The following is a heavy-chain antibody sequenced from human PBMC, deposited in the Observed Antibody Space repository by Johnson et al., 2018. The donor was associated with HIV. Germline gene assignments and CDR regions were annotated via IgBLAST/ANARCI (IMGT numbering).Heavy chain of an antibody. Sequence: QMLLVESGGGLVQPGGSLRLSCAASGFTVSGNYMSWVHQAPGKGLEWVTIISYDGINKYYADSVKGRFTISRDNSKDTLYLQMHSLRPEDTALYYCARDPPYGGNPSAFDVWGQGTMVTVSS. CDR1: GFTVSGNY. V-gene: IGHV3-30*03. CDR2: ISYDGINK. D-gene: IGHD4-23*01. CDR3: ARDPPYGGNPSAFDV. J-gene: IGHJ3*01.